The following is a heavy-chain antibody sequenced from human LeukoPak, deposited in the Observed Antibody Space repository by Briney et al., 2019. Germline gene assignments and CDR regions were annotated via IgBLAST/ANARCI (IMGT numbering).Heavy chain of an antibody. Sequence: PSETLSLTCTVTGGSISSDYWSWIRQPPGKGLEWIGYIYYSGSTNYNPSLKSRVTISRDTSKNRFSLRLRSVTAADTAVYYCTSGGMVSGDYWGHGTLVTVSS. CDR1: GGSISSDY. D-gene: IGHD2-8*01. V-gene: IGHV4-59*01. CDR3: TSGGMVSGDY. J-gene: IGHJ4*01. CDR2: IYYSGST.